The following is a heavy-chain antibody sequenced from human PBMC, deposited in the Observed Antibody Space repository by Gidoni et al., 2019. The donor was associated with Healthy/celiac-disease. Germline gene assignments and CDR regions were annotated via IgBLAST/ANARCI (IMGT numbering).Heavy chain of an antibody. D-gene: IGHD3-22*01. CDR1: GYSFTSYW. J-gene: IGHJ4*02. CDR3: ARHQYYYDSSGYQYPSFDY. CDR2: IDPSDSYT. V-gene: IGHV5-10-1*03. Sequence: EVQLVQSGAEVKKPGESLRISCKGSGYSFTSYWISWVRQMPGKGLEWMGRIDPSDSYTNYSPSFQGHVTISADKSISTAYLQWSSLKASDTAMYYCARHQYYYDSSGYQYPSFDYWGQGTLVTVSS.